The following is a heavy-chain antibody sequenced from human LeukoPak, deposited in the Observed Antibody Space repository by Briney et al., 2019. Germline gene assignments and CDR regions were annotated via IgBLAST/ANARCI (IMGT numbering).Heavy chain of an antibody. CDR2: IAYDGSNK. V-gene: IGHV3-30*04. J-gene: IGHJ4*02. Sequence: PGRSLRLSCAASGFTVSSYAMHWVRQAPGKGLEWVAVIAYDGSNKYYADSVKGRFTISRDNSKNTLYLQMNSLRAEDPAVYYCARGGIVVVTLDYWGQGTLVTVSS. CDR3: ARGGIVVVTLDY. D-gene: IGHD3-22*01. CDR1: GFTVSSYA.